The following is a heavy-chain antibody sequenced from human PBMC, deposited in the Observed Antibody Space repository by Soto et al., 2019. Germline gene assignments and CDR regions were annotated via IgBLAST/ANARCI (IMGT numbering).Heavy chain of an antibody. CDR3: ARVAGISYYNHMDV. CDR2: IFSSGSP. D-gene: IGHD1-20*01. J-gene: IGHJ6*03. V-gene: IGHV4-59*01. Sequence: QVHLQESGPALVRPSETLSLTCTVSGVSLKTYYWSWIRLPPGGGLEWIGYIFSSGSPNYNPSLRSRVTMSVETSNNQFSLKMSSVTAADTAVYYCARVAGISYYNHMDVWGKGTTVTVSS. CDR1: GVSLKTYY.